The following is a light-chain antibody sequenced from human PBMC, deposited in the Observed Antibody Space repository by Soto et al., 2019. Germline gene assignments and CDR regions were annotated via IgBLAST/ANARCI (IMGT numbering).Light chain of an antibody. CDR2: NNN. J-gene: IGLJ3*02. Sequence: QSVLTQPPSASATPGQRVTISCSGSSSDIGTNTVNWHRQLPGSAPKLLIFNNNQRPSGVPDRFSGAKSGTSASLAISGLQSGDEAEYYCATLEDSLNFWVFRGGTKVTVL. CDR1: SSDIGTNT. CDR3: ATLEDSLNFWV. V-gene: IGLV1-44*01.